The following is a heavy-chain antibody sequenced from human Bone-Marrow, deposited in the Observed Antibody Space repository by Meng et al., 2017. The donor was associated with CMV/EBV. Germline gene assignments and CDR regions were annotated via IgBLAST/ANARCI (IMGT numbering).Heavy chain of an antibody. CDR1: GYTFTGHY. CDR2: INPSGGST. J-gene: IGHJ6*02. Sequence: ASVKVSCKASGYTFTGHYMHWVRQAPGQGLEWMGIINPSGGSTSYAQKFQGRVTMTRDTSTSTVYMELSSLRSEDTAVYYCARAGGSGSYYNVRYYYGMDVWGQGTTVTVSS. V-gene: IGHV1-46*01. CDR3: ARAGGSGSYYNVRYYYGMDV. D-gene: IGHD3-10*01.